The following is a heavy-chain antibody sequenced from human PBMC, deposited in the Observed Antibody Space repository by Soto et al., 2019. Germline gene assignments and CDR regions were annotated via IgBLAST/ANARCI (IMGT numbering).Heavy chain of an antibody. CDR1: GFTFGTYT. Sequence: EVQLVESGGGLVKPGGSLRLSCAASGFTFGTYTMNWVRQVPGKGLEWVSFIGTTSSYIYYADSVRGRFTISRDNAGGSVYLQMGSLRAEDTAVYYCARVMCGDCSSYYYYSMDVWGQGTTVTVSS. CDR3: ARVMCGDCSSYYYYSMDV. D-gene: IGHD2-21*02. J-gene: IGHJ6*02. V-gene: IGHV3-21*01. CDR2: IGTTSSYI.